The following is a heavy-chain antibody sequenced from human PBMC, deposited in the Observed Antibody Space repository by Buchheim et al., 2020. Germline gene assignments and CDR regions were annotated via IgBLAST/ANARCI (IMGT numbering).Heavy chain of an antibody. CDR1: GFTFSNSA. CDR2: IGASGAST. CDR3: ARVAWGSYRYKLDS. Sequence: EVQLLESGGGLVQPGGSLRLSCAASGFTFSNSAMGWVRQAPGKGLEWVSTIGASGASTYYADSVKGRFTISRDNSKNTLYLQVDSLRADDSAVYYCARVAWGSYRYKLDSWGQGTL. V-gene: IGHV3-23*01. D-gene: IGHD3-16*02. J-gene: IGHJ4*02.